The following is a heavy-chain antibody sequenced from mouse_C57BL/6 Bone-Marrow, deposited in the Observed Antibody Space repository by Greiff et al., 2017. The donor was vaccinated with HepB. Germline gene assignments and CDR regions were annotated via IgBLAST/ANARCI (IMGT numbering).Heavy chain of an antibody. J-gene: IGHJ2*01. V-gene: IGHV14-2*01. Sequence: VHVKQSGAELVKPGASVKLSCTASGFNIKDYYMHWVKQRTEQGLEWIGRIDPEDGETKYAPKFQGKATITADTSSNTAYLQLSSLTSEDTAVYYCARGLSTMVTTVDYWGQGTTLTVSS. D-gene: IGHD2-2*01. CDR1: GFNIKDYY. CDR2: IDPEDGET. CDR3: ARGLSTMVTTVDY.